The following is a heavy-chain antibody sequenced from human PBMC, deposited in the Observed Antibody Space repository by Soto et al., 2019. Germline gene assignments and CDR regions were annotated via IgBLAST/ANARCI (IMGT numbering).Heavy chain of an antibody. CDR3: WVTMVRGVISDYGMDV. D-gene: IGHD3-10*01. V-gene: IGHV1-69*13. CDR2: IIPIFGTA. J-gene: IGHJ6*02. CDR1: GGTFSSYA. Sequence: RASVKVSCKASGGTFSSYAISWVRQAPGQGLEWMGGIIPIFGTANYAQKFQGRVTITADESTSTAYMELSSLRSEDTAVYYCWVTMVRGVISDYGMDVWGQGTTVTVSS.